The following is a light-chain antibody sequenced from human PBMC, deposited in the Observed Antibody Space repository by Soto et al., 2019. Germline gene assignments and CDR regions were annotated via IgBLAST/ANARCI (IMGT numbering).Light chain of an antibody. CDR1: QSVITY. CDR3: QHRSTLVS. CDR2: DAS. J-gene: IGKJ5*01. Sequence: EIVLTQSPATLSFSPVETATLSCSASQSVITYLGWYQQKPGQAPRLLISDASTRASGLPARFSGRGSGTDFTHTISSLEPEDFAVYYFQHRSTLVSFGPATRLEIK. V-gene: IGKV3-11*01.